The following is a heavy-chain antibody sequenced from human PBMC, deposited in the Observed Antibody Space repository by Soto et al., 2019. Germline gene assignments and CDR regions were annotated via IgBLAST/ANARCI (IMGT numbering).Heavy chain of an antibody. CDR1: GGSISSYY. D-gene: IGHD6-19*01. V-gene: IGHV4-59*01. CDR2: IYYSGST. J-gene: IGHJ4*02. Sequence: SETLSLTCTVSGGSISSYYWSWIRQPPGKGLEWIGYIYYSGSTNYNPSLKSRVTISVDTSKNQFSLKLSSVTAADTAVYYCARDLSTSSSGWDYWGQGTLVTAPQ. CDR3: ARDLSTSSSGWDY.